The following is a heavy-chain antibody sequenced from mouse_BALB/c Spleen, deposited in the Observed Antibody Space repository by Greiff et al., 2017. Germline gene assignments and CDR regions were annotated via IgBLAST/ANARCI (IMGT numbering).Heavy chain of an antibody. CDR3: ARYLNGKGYAMDY. J-gene: IGHJ4*01. V-gene: IGHV1-19*01. CDR2: VNPYNGGT. Sequence: EVKLQESGPELVKPGASVKMSCKASGYTFTDYYMDWVKQSHGESFEWIGRVNPYNGGTSYNQKFKGKATLTVDKSSSTAYMELNSLTSEDSAVYYCARYLNGKGYAMDYWGQGTSVTVSS. D-gene: IGHD2-1*01. CDR1: GYTFTDYY.